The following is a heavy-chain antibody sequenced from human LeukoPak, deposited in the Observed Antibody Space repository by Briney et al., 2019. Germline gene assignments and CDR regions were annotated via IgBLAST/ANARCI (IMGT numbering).Heavy chain of an antibody. CDR2: IIPILGIA. Sequence: SVKVSCKASGGTFSSYAISWVRQAPGQGLEWMGRIIPILGIANYAQKFQGRVTITADKSTSTAYMELSSLGSEDTAVYYCAREVGGTSNPFDYWGQGTLVTVSS. D-gene: IGHD2-15*01. CDR1: GGTFSSYA. J-gene: IGHJ4*02. CDR3: AREVGGTSNPFDY. V-gene: IGHV1-69*04.